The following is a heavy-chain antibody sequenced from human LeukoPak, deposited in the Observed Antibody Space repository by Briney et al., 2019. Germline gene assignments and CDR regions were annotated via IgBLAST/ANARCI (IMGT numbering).Heavy chain of an antibody. D-gene: IGHD5-24*01. J-gene: IGHJ5*02. V-gene: IGHV1-46*01. CDR1: GYTITNNY. CDR3: ATDHSMADTAWWFDP. Sequence: GASVKVSCKASGYTITNNYMHWVRQAPGQGLEWMGVINPSGTGTSYAQKFQGRVTMTRDTSTSTLYMELSSLRSEDTAFYYCATDHSMADTAWWFDPWGQGTLVTVSS. CDR2: INPSGTGT.